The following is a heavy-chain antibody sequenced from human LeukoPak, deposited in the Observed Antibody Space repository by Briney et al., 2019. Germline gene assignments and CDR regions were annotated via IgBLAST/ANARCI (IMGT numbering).Heavy chain of an antibody. Sequence: SETLSLTCTVSGGSISSYYWSWIRQPPGKGLEWIGHIYYSGSTNCNPSLKSRVTISVDTSKNQFSLKVSSVTAADTAVYYCARVGCSSTSCSTNYGMDVWGQGTTVTVSS. V-gene: IGHV4-59*01. D-gene: IGHD2-2*02. CDR1: GGSISSYY. J-gene: IGHJ6*02. CDR3: ARVGCSSTSCSTNYGMDV. CDR2: IYYSGST.